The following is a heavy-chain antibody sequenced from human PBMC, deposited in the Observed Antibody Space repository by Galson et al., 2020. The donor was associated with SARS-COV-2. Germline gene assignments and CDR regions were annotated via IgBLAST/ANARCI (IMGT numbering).Heavy chain of an antibody. CDR1: GYTFTSYG. V-gene: IGHV1-18*01. Sequence: ASVKVSCKASGYTFTSYGISWVRQAPGQGLEWMGWISAYNGNTNYAQKLQGRVTMTTDTSTSTAYMELRSLRSDDTAVYYCARTRGDYGDLNYYYYYGMDGWGQGTTVTVSS. CDR2: ISAYNGNT. J-gene: IGHJ6*02. CDR3: ARTRGDYGDLNYYYYYGMDG. D-gene: IGHD4-17*01.